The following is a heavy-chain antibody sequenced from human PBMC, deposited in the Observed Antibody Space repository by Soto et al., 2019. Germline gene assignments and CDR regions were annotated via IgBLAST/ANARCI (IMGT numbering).Heavy chain of an antibody. CDR3: ARIVVVTAILRYYYYGMDV. CDR2: INHSGST. Sequence: SETLSLTCAVYGGSFSGYYRSWIRQPPGKGLEWIGEINHSGSTNYNPSLKSRVTISVDTSKNQFSLKLSSVTAADTAVYYCARIVVVTAILRYYYYGMDVWGQGTTVTVSS. D-gene: IGHD2-21*02. CDR1: GGSFSGYY. V-gene: IGHV4-34*01. J-gene: IGHJ6*02.